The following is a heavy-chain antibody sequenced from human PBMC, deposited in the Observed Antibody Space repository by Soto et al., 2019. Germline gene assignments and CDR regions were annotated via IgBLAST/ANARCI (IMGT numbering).Heavy chain of an antibody. CDR3: ARGPSIYVPLPVYPAYYFAD. V-gene: IGHV1-69*11. CDR1: GGTFSTYP. Sequence: QVQLVQSGAEVKKPGSSVKVSCKASGGTFSTYPISWVRQAPGHGLEWMGGIIPVLGTANYAQRFQDRVTITADESTSPAYRALSGLRSEDTAFYYCARGPSIYVPLPVYPAYYFADGGQGPLFTVSP. CDR2: IIPVLGTA. D-gene: IGHD3-16*01. J-gene: IGHJ4*02.